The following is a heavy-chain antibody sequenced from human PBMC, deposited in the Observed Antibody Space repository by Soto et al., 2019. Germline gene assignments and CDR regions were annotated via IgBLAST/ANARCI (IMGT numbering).Heavy chain of an antibody. V-gene: IGHV3-30*18. Sequence: QVQLVESGGGVVQPGRSLRLSCAASGFTFSSYGMHWVRQAPGKGLEWVAVISYDGSNKYYADSVKGRFTISRYNSKNTLYLQMHGLRGEDTAVYYCAQDVSDSSGPDYWGQGTLVNVSS. CDR1: GFTFSSYG. CDR3: AQDVSDSSGPDY. D-gene: IGHD3-22*01. J-gene: IGHJ4*02. CDR2: ISYDGSNK.